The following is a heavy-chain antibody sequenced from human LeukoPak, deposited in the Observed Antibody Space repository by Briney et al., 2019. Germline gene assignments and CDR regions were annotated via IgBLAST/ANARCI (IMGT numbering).Heavy chain of an antibody. J-gene: IGHJ4*02. CDR2: ISSNGGST. D-gene: IGHD4-17*01. V-gene: IGHV3-64*01. CDR3: AKDVSYGDPGDY. Sequence: GGSLRLSCAASGFTFSSYAMHWVRQAPGKGLEYVSAISSNGGSTYYANSVKGRFTISRDNSKNTLYLQMNSLRAEDTAVYYCAKDVSYGDPGDYWGQGTLVTVSS. CDR1: GFTFSSYA.